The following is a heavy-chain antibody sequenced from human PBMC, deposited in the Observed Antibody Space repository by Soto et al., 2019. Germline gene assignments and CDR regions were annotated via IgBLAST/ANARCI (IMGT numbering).Heavy chain of an antibody. V-gene: IGHV4-30-2*05. CDR3: ARGCKTYYDFWNGWYKNGFDP. J-gene: IGHJ5*02. Sequence: QPEKGLEWIGYIYRSGSTYYDPSLKSRVTISVDTSKNQFSLKLSSVTAADTAVYYCARGCKTYYDFWNGWYKNGFDPWGRGTLVTVSS. D-gene: IGHD3-3*01. CDR2: IYRSGST.